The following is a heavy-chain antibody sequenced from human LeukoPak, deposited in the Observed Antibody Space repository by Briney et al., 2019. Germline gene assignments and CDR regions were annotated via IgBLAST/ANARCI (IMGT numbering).Heavy chain of an antibody. D-gene: IGHD3-10*01. CDR1: GFTFSSYA. CDR2: IRYDGSNK. J-gene: IGHJ6*03. V-gene: IGHV3-30*02. Sequence: GGSLRLSCAASGFTFSSYAMSWVRQAPGKGLEWVAFIRYDGSNKYYADSVKGRFTISRDNSKNTLYLQMNSLRAEDTAVYYCAKDPTFRPESASYYGSDPLYYYYMDVWGKGTTVTISS. CDR3: AKDPTFRPESASYYGSDPLYYYYMDV.